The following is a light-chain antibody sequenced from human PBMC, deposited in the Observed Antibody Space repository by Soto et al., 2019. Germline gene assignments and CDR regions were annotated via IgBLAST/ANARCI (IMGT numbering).Light chain of an antibody. J-gene: IGKJ1*01. CDR2: RAS. V-gene: IGKV1-5*03. CDR1: QTVDTW. CDR3: QPYNNYPRT. Sequence: DIQMTQFPSTLPASVGDTVTITCRASQTVDTWLAWYQQKPGKAPSLLIYRASSLESGVPSRFSGSGSGTEFTLTIRSLQPADFASYYCQPYNNYPRTFGQGTKVDIK.